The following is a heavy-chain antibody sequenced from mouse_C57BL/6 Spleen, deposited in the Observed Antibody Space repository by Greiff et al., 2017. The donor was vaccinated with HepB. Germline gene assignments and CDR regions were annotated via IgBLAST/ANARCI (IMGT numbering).Heavy chain of an antibody. V-gene: IGHV1-81*01. J-gene: IGHJ4*01. CDR2: IYPRSGNT. CDR1: GYTFTSYG. Sequence: VMLVESGAELARPGASVKLSCKASGYTFTSYGISWVKQRTGQGLEWIGEIYPRSGNTYYNEKFKGKATLTADKSSSTAYMELRSLTSEDSAVYFCARLTTVVAPYYAMDYWGQGTSVTVSS. D-gene: IGHD1-1*01. CDR3: ARLTTVVAPYYAMDY.